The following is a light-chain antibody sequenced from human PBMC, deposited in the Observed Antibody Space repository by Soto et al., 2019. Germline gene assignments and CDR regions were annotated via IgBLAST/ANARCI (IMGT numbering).Light chain of an antibody. CDR2: DAS. J-gene: IGKJ1*01. Sequence: AIQLTPSPSSLSASVGDRVTITCRASQGISSALAWYQQKPGKPPKLLIYDASSLESGVPSRFSGSGSGTDFTLTISSLQPEDFATYYCQQFSSYLRTFGQGTKVEIK. V-gene: IGKV1-13*02. CDR1: QGISSA. CDR3: QQFSSYLRT.